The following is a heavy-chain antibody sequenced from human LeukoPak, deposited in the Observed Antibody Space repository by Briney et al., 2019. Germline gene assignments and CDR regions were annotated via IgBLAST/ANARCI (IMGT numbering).Heavy chain of an antibody. Sequence: GGSLRLSCAASGFTFSSYSMNWVRQAPGKGLEWVSSISSSSSYIYYADSVKGRFTISRDNAKNSLYLQMNSLRAEDTAVYYCAYGYSGSYWSQNFDYWGQGTLVTVSS. CDR2: ISSSSSYI. V-gene: IGHV3-21*01. J-gene: IGHJ4*02. D-gene: IGHD1-26*01. CDR3: AYGYSGSYWSQNFDY. CDR1: GFTFSSYS.